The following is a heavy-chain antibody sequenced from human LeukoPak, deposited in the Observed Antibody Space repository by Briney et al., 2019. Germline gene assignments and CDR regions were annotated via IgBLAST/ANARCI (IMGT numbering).Heavy chain of an antibody. CDR3: AKVATPNPYYYYHMDV. V-gene: IGHV3-23*01. CDR1: GFTFSSYA. J-gene: IGHJ6*03. CDR2: ISGDGINT. Sequence: PGGSLRLSCAASGFTFSSYATSWVRQAPGKGLEWISAISGDGINTYYADSVKGRFTISRDNSKNTLYLQMNSLRAEDTAVYYCAKVATPNPYYYYHMDVWGTGTTVTVSS. D-gene: IGHD4-23*01.